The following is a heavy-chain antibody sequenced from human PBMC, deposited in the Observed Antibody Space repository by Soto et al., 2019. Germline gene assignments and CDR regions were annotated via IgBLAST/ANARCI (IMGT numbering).Heavy chain of an antibody. J-gene: IGHJ6*02. V-gene: IGHV1-69*13. CDR3: ARNELERRHDYYYYYVMDV. CDR2: IIPIFGTA. CDR1: GGTFSSYA. D-gene: IGHD1-1*01. Sequence: SVKVYCKASGGTFSSYAISWVRQAPGQGLEWMGGIIPIFGTANYAQKFQGRVTITADESTSTAYMELSSLRSEDTAVYYCARNELERRHDYYYYYVMDVWGQGTTVTVSS.